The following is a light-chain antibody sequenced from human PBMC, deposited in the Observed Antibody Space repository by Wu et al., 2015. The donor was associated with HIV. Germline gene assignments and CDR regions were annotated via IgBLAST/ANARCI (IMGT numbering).Light chain of an antibody. Sequence: TVMTQSPATLSVSLGERATLSCRASQSVGTNLAWYQQIPGQAPRVLIYDASTRATGVPARFSGGGSGTEFTLTISSLQSEDLAVYHCQQYKNWPRSFGQGTKLEIK. J-gene: IGKJ2*03. CDR3: QQYKNWPRS. V-gene: IGKV3-15*01. CDR1: QSVGTN. CDR2: DAS.